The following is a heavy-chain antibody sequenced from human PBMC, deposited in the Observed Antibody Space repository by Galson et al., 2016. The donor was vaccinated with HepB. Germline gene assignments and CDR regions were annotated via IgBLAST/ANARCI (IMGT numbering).Heavy chain of an antibody. CDR3: ARERPTPSSDWPYCFDS. V-gene: IGHV4-4*07. CDR1: NGSLSRYF. Sequence: SETLSLTCTVSNGSLSRYFWSWIRQPAGKGLEWFGRIYSNGNTRYSSSLQSRVTMSLDMSKNQFSVRLISVTAADTAVYFCARERPTPSSDWPYCFDSWGQGALVTVSS. J-gene: IGHJ4*02. CDR2: IYSNGNT. D-gene: IGHD6-25*01.